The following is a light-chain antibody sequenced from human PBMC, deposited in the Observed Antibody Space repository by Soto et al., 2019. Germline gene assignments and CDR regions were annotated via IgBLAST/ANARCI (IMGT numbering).Light chain of an antibody. J-gene: IGLJ2*01. CDR3: SSYTSSSPLMG. CDR2: DVS. CDR1: SSDVGGYNY. V-gene: IGLV2-14*01. Sequence: QSALTQPASLSGSPGQSITISCTGTSSDVGGYNYVSWYQQHPGKAPKLMIYDVSNRPSGVSNRFSGSKYGNTATLTISGLQAEDEADYYCSSYTSSSPLMGVGGGTKLAVL.